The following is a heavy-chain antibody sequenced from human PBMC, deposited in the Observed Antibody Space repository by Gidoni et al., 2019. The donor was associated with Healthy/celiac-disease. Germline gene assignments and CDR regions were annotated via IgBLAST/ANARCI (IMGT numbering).Heavy chain of an antibody. CDR1: GFTFISYW. CDR3: ASLSYYDRKSPAFDI. CDR2: MNSDGSST. J-gene: IGHJ3*02. V-gene: IGHV3-74*01. Sequence: EVQLVASWGCLVHPGGSLRLSCAASGFTFISYWMHWLRQDQGKGLVWVSRMNSDGSSTSYADSVKCRFTIARDNAKNTLYLQMNSLSAEDTAVDYCASLSYYDRKSPAFDIWGQGTMVTVSS. D-gene: IGHD3-22*01.